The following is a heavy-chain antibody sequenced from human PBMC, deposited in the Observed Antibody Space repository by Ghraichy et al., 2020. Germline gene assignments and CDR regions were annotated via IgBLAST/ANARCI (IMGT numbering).Heavy chain of an antibody. D-gene: IGHD4-17*01. V-gene: IGHV3-74*01. CDR2: IYTDVSTA. CDR1: GITFTDYW. J-gene: IGHJ4*02. Sequence: GGSLRLSCAVSGITFTDYWLHWVRQAPGKGLVWVSRIYTDVSTATYADSVKGRFTISRDNAKNTVYQQMNSLRADDTAVYYCATSAVTYYGTALDYWGQGNLVTVSS. CDR3: ATSAVTYYGTALDY.